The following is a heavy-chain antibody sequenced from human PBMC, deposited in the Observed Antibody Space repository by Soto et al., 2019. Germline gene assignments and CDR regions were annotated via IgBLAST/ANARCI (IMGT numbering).Heavy chain of an antibody. CDR3: AKGVGYYGGNSGYGY. CDR1: GFTFSSYG. D-gene: IGHD4-17*01. Sequence: HPGGSLRLSCAASGFTFSSYGMHWVRQAPGKGLEWVAVISYDGSNKYYADSVKGRFTISRDNSKNTLYLQMNSLRAEDTAVYYCAKGVGYYGGNSGYGYWGQGTLVTVSS. CDR2: ISYDGSNK. J-gene: IGHJ4*02. V-gene: IGHV3-30*18.